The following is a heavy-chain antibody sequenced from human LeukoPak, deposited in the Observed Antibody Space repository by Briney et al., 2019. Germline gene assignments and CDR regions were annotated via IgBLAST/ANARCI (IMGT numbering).Heavy chain of an antibody. J-gene: IGHJ4*02. CDR2: IKSKTDGGTT. D-gene: IGHD2-2*01. CDR3: TTEGLYCSSTSCYDLDY. CDR1: GFTFSNAW. Sequence: GGSLRLSCAASGFTFSNAWMSWVRQAPGKGLEWVGRIKSKTDGGTTDYAAPVKGRFTISRDVSKNTLYLQMNSLKTEDTAVYYCTTEGLYCSSTSCYDLDYWGQGTLVTVSS. V-gene: IGHV3-15*01.